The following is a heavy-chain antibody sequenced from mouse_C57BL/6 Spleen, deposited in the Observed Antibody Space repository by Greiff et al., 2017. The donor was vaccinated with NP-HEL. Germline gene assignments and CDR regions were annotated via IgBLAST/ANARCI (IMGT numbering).Heavy chain of an antibody. J-gene: IGHJ2*01. Sequence: EVQRVESGGGLVKPGGSLKLSCAASGFTFSDYGMHWVRQAPEKGLEWVATISDGGSYTYYPDNVKGRFTISRDNAKNNLYLQMSHLKSEDTAMYYCARRDGNFDYWGQGTTLTVSS. D-gene: IGHD2-1*01. CDR1: GFTFSDYG. CDR3: ARRDGNFDY. V-gene: IGHV5-4*01. CDR2: ISDGGSYT.